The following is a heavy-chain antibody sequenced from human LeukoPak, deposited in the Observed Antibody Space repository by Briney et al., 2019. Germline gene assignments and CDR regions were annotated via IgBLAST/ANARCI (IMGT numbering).Heavy chain of an antibody. CDR2: INHSGST. CDR1: GGSFSGYY. CDR3: ARGRITMVRGVTTTYYFDY. J-gene: IGHJ4*02. V-gene: IGHV4-34*01. D-gene: IGHD3-10*01. Sequence: SETLSLTCAVYGGSFSGYYWSWIRQPPGKGLEWIGEINHSGSTNYNPSLKSRVTISVDTSKNQFSLKLSSVTAADTAAYYCARGRITMVRGVTTTYYFDYWGQGTLVTVSS.